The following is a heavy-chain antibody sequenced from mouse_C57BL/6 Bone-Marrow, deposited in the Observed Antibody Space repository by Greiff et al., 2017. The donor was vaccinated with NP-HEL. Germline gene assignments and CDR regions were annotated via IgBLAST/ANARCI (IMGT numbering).Heavy chain of an antibody. Sequence: QVQLKESGAELAKPGASVKLSCKASGYTFTSYWMHWVKQRPGQGLEWIGYINPSSGYTKYNQKFKDKATLTADKSSSTAYMQLSSLTYEDSAVYYCASITTVVAWYFDVWGTGTTVTVSS. J-gene: IGHJ1*03. CDR2: INPSSGYT. CDR1: GYTFTSYW. V-gene: IGHV1-7*01. D-gene: IGHD1-1*01. CDR3: ASITTVVAWYFDV.